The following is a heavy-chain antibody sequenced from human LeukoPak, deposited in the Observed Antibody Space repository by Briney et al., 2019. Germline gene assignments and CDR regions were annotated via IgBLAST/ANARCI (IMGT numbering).Heavy chain of an antibody. J-gene: IGHJ4*02. CDR1: GFTFRGHA. D-gene: IGHD7-27*01. CDR2: ISYDGNNK. V-gene: IGHV3-30*18. Sequence: PGGSLRLSCAASGFTFRGHAMHWVRQAPGKGLEWVAVISYDGNNKNYAVSVKGRFAVSRDNSKNTLFLQMNSLRAEDTAVYYCAKDGGLWVSAHWGDSWGRGTLVTVSS. CDR3: AKDGGLWVSAHWGDS.